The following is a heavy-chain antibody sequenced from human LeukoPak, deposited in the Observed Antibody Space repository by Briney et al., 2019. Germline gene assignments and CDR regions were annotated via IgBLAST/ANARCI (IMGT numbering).Heavy chain of an antibody. J-gene: IGHJ4*02. Sequence: GGSLRLSCAASGFTFSSYDMNWVRQAPGKGLEWVSYISSSGSTIYYADSVKGRFTISRDNAKNSLYLQMNSLRAEDTAVYYCARGRLNEVLPWAPLADGGKGTLVTVPS. CDR3: ARGRLNEVLPWAPLAD. D-gene: IGHD3-10*01. V-gene: IGHV3-48*03. CDR1: GFTFSSYD. CDR2: ISSSGSTI.